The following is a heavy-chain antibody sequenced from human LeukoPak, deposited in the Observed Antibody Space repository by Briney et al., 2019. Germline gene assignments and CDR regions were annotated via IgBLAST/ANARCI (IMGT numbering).Heavy chain of an antibody. Sequence: SETLSLTCTVSGGSISSYYWSWIRQPAGKGLEWIGRIYTSGSTNYNPSLKSRVTMSVDTSKNQFSLKLSSVTAADTAVYYCTRDRNGGDHYYMDVWGKGTTVTVSS. D-gene: IGHD3-16*01. J-gene: IGHJ6*03. CDR3: TRDRNGGDHYYMDV. CDR2: IYTSGST. V-gene: IGHV4-4*07. CDR1: GGSISSYY.